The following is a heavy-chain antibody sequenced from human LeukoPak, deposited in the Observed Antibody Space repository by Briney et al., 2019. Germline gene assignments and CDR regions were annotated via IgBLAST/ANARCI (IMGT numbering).Heavy chain of an antibody. J-gene: IGHJ6*03. CDR2: IYYSGST. V-gene: IGHV4-59*01. Sequence: SETLSLTCAVYGGSFSGYYWSWIRQPPGKGLEWIGYIYYSGSTNYNPSLKSRVTISVDTSKNQFSLKLSSVTAADTAVYYCARQLKKGYCSGGSCYSGYYYYYYMDVWGKGTTVTISS. CDR1: GGSFSGYY. D-gene: IGHD2-15*01. CDR3: ARQLKKGYCSGGSCYSGYYYYYYMDV.